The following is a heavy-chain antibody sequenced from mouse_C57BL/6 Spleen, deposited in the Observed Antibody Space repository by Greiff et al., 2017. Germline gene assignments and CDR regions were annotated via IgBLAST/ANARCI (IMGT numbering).Heavy chain of an antibody. V-gene: IGHV1-18*01. J-gene: IGHJ4*01. D-gene: IGHD2-1*01. Sequence: EVKLMESGPELVKPGASVKIPCKASGYTFTDYNMDWVKQSHGKSLEWIGDINPNNGGTIYNQKFKGKATLTVDKSSSTAYMELRSLTSEDTAVYYCARRRLYGNYVYYAMDYWGQGTSVTVSA. CDR2: INPNNGGT. CDR3: ARRRLYGNYVYYAMDY. CDR1: GYTFTDYN.